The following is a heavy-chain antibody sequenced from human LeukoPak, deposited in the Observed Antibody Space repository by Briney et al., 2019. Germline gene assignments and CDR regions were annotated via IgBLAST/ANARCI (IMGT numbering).Heavy chain of an antibody. V-gene: IGHV1-69*04. D-gene: IGHD6-19*01. Sequence: ASVKVSCKASGGTFSSYAISWVRQAPGQGLEWMGRIIPILGIANYAQKFQGRVTITADKSTSTAYMELSSLRSEDTAVYYCAKDLIREAGTGSPVDHWGQGTLVTVSS. CDR1: GGTFSSYA. J-gene: IGHJ4*02. CDR2: IIPILGIA. CDR3: AKDLIREAGTGSPVDH.